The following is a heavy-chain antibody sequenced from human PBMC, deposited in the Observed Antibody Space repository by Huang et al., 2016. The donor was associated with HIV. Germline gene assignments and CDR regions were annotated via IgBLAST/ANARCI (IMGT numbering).Heavy chain of an antibody. CDR3: ARDRITQCNGGRCYSDWSDP. J-gene: IGHJ5*02. Sequence: QVQLQESGPGPVKPSQTLSLTCTVSGDSIGRGGYLWGWIRQSPGKGLEWIGSIYYTGTTSYNPALRSRVTMSVDTSKNQFSLRLTSVTAEDTAVYYCARDRITQCNGGRCYSDWSDPWGQGTLVIVSS. CDR2: IYYTGTT. CDR1: GDSIGRGGYL. D-gene: IGHD2-15*01. V-gene: IGHV4-30-4*08.